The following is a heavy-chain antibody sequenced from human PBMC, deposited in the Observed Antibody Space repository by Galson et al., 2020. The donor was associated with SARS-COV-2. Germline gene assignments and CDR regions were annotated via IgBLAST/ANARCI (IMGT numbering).Heavy chain of an antibody. Sequence: SETLSLTCAVYGGSFSGYFWNWIRQPPGKGLEWIGEINESGGTNYNPSLKSRLTISVDASKKQFSLRLSFLTAAETATYYCARRRAWTTNKSFDVWGQGTMVTVSS. J-gene: IGHJ3*01. CDR2: INESGGT. V-gene: IGHV4-34*01. D-gene: IGHD4-17*01. CDR3: ARRRAWTTNKSFDV. CDR1: GGSFSGYF.